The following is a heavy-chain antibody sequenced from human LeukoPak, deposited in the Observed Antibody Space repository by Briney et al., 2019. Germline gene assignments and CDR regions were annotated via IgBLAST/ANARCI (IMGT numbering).Heavy chain of an antibody. CDR1: GGSFSGYY. Sequence: SETLSLTCAVYGGSFSGYYWSWIRQPPGKGLEWIGEINHSGSTNYNPSLTSRVTMSVDTSKNQFSLNLTSVTAADTAVYYCARGRYFDWLFDYWGQGTLVTVSS. J-gene: IGHJ4*02. CDR3: ARGRYFDWLFDY. D-gene: IGHD3-9*01. V-gene: IGHV4-34*01. CDR2: INHSGST.